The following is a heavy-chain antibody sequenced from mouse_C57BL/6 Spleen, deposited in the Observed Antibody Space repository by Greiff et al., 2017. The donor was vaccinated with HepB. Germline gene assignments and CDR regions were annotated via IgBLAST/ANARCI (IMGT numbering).Heavy chain of an antibody. CDR3: ARWLLLDYCAMDY. V-gene: IGHV1-26*01. CDR1: GYTFTDYY. D-gene: IGHD2-3*01. CDR2: INPNNGGT. Sequence: EVQLQQSGPELVKPGASVKISCKASGYTFTDYYMNWVKQSHGKSLEWIGDINPNNGGTSYNQKFKGKATLTVDKSSSTAYMELRSLTSEDSAVYYCARWLLLDYCAMDYWGQGTSVTVSS. J-gene: IGHJ4*01.